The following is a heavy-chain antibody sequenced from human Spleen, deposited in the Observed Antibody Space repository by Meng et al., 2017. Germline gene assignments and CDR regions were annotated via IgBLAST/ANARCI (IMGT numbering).Heavy chain of an antibody. Sequence: QVQLQQWGAGLLKHSEALSLPCAVYGGSFSGYYWSWIRQPPGKGLEWIGEINHSGSTNYNPSLKSRVTISVDTSKNQFSLKLSSVTAADTAVYYCARAGGSSWGQGTLVTVSS. CDR2: INHSGST. D-gene: IGHD6-13*01. CDR1: GGSFSGYY. J-gene: IGHJ4*02. CDR3: ARAGGSS. V-gene: IGHV4-34*01.